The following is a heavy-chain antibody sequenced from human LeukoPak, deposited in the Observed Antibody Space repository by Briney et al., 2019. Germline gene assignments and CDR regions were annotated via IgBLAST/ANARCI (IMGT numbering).Heavy chain of an antibody. CDR3: ARWRGAQSEFDY. CDR2: IKDSGIEK. J-gene: IGHJ4*02. V-gene: IGHV3-7*01. Sequence: GALRLSCAGSGFTFSSYSMGWVRQAPGKGREWVANIKDSGIEKEYVDSVKGRFTISRDNAKNSLYLQMNSLRVENTALYFCARWRGAQSEFDYWGQGTQVTVSS. D-gene: IGHD3-3*01. CDR1: GFTFSSYS.